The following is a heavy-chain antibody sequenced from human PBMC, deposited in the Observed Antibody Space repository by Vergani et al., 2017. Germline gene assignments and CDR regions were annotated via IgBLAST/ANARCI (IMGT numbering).Heavy chain of an antibody. CDR3: ARETYDFWSGYYEYYYDYYMDV. Sequence: QLQLQESGPGLVKPSETLSLTCTVSGGSISSSSYYWGWIRQPPGKGLEWIGSIYYSGSTYYNPSLKSRVTISVDTSKNQFSLKLSSVTAADTAVYYCARETYDFWSGYYEYYYDYYMDVWGKGTTVTVSS. CDR1: GGSISSSSYY. CDR2: IYYSGST. V-gene: IGHV4-39*07. D-gene: IGHD3-3*01. J-gene: IGHJ6*03.